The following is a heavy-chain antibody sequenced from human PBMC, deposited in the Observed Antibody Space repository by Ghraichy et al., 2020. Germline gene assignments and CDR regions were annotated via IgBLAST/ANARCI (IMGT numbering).Heavy chain of an antibody. V-gene: IGHV3-21*01. J-gene: IGHJ6*02. CDR2: ISSGSSYI. Sequence: GGSLRLSCADSGSTDSSYTMNWVREASGKGLEWVTSISSGSSYIYYADSVKGRFTISRDNAKNSLYLQMNSLRAEDTAVYYCARDLVVVPAAIVLYGMDVWGQGTTVTVS. CDR3: ARDLVVVPAAIVLYGMDV. CDR1: GSTDSSYT. D-gene: IGHD2-2*02.